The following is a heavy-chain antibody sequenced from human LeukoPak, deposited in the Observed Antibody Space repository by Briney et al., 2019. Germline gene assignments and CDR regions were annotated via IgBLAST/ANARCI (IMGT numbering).Heavy chain of an antibody. D-gene: IGHD3-22*01. J-gene: IGHJ1*01. V-gene: IGHV4-34*01. CDR2: INHSGST. Sequence: SETLXLTCAVYGGSFSGYYWSWIRQPPGKGLEWIGEINHSGSTNYNPSLKSRVTISVDTSKNQFSLKLSSVTAADTAVYYCARLYGYYYDSSGPGALQHWGQGTLVTVSS. CDR3: ARLYGYYYDSSGPGALQH. CDR1: GGSFSGYY.